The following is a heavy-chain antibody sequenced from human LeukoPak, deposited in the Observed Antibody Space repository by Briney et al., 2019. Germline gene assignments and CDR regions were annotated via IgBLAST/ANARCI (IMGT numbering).Heavy chain of an antibody. D-gene: IGHD3-16*02. V-gene: IGHV7-4-1*02. CDR2: INPNTGNP. Sequence: ASVKVSCKASGYTFTGHYVHWVRQAPGQGLEWMGWINPNTGNPTYAPGFTGRFVFSLDTSVSTAYLQISGLKADDTAVYYCARAYQPLGGLSLPDYWGQGTLVSVSS. J-gene: IGHJ4*02. CDR3: ARAYQPLGGLSLPDY. CDR1: GYTFTGHY.